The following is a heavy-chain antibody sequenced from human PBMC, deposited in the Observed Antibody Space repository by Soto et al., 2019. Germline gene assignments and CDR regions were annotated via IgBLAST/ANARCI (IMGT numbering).Heavy chain of an antibody. D-gene: IGHD3-10*01. V-gene: IGHV4-34*01. CDR2: INHSGST. CDR1: GGSFSGYY. CDR3: ARGRITMVRGVFYVNWFDP. J-gene: IGHJ5*02. Sequence: SETLSLTCAVYGGSFSGYYWSWIRQPPGKGLEWIGEINHSGSTNYNPSLKSRVTISVDTSKNQFSLKLSSVTAADTAVYYCARGRITMVRGVFYVNWFDPWGQGTLVTVSS.